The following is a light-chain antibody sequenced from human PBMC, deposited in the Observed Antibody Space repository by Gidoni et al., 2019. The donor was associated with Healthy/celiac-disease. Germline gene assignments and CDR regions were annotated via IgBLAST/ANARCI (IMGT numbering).Light chain of an antibody. CDR1: SSDVGGYNY. CDR3: CSYAGSYTPWV. J-gene: IGLJ3*02. V-gene: IGLV2-11*01. Sequence: QSALTQPRSVSGSPGQSVTISCTGTSSDVGGYNYVSWYQQHPGKAPKLRIYDVSKRPSGVPDRFSGSKSGNTASLTISVLQAEDEADYYCCSYAGSYTPWVFGGGTKLTVL. CDR2: DVS.